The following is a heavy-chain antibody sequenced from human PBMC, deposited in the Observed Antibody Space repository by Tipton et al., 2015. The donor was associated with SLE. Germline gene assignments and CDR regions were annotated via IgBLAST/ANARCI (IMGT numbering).Heavy chain of an antibody. Sequence: SLRLSCAASGFTFSSYWMSWVRQAPGKGLEWVANIKQDGSEKYYVDSVKGRSTISRDNAKNSLYLQMNSLRAEDTAVYYCARDFFRSSTSGDYWGQGTLVTVSS. CDR2: IKQDGSEK. CDR3: ARDFFRSSTSGDY. CDR1: GFTFSSYW. J-gene: IGHJ4*02. D-gene: IGHD2-2*01. V-gene: IGHV3-7*03.